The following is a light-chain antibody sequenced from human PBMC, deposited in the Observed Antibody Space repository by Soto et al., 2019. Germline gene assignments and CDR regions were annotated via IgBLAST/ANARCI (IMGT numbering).Light chain of an antibody. J-gene: IGLJ1*01. CDR1: SGDVGYYNY. Sequence: QSVLTQPPSASGSPGQSVTISCTGTSGDVGYYNYVSWYQQYPGKAPKLLIYEVSKRPSGVPDRFSGSKSGNTASLTVSGLQAADEADYYCTSYAGTDVHYVFGTGTKVTVL. CDR2: EVS. CDR3: TSYAGTDVHYV. V-gene: IGLV2-8*01.